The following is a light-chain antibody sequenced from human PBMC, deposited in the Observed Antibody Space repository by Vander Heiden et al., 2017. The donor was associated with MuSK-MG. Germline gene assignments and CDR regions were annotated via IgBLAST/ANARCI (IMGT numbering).Light chain of an antibody. CDR3: QQDNSYLT. CDR2: KAS. V-gene: IGKV1-5*03. J-gene: IGKJ1*01. CDR1: QSISSW. Sequence: DIQMTHSPSTLSASLGDRVTIPCRARQSISSWLEWYQQKPGKTPKLMIYKASRGERGAPYRFSGSGSGKEFTLNSSRRQHDDFANYYHQQDNSYLTFGQGTKVEIK.